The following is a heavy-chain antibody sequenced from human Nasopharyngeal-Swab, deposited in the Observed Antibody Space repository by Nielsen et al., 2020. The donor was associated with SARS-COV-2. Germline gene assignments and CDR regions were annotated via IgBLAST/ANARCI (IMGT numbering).Heavy chain of an antibody. CDR2: INPYSGDT. CDR1: GYTFTDYY. J-gene: IGHJ4*02. CDR3: VRDYYDNYDSDY. Sequence: ASVKVSCKTSGYTFTDYYIHWVRQVPGQGLEWVGCINPYSGDTKYAQKFQGRVTVTRDTSRSTAYIELSRLRSDDTAVYYCVRDYYDNYDSDYWGQGTLVTVSS. V-gene: IGHV1-2*02. D-gene: IGHD3-22*01.